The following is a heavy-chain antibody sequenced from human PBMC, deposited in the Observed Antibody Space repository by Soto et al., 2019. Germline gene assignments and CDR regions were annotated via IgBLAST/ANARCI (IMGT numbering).Heavy chain of an antibody. CDR3: AKEMITFGDFNYYYMDV. D-gene: IGHD3-16*01. J-gene: IGHJ6*03. V-gene: IGHV3-9*01. CDR1: GFTFDQYT. CDR2: ITWHSGTI. Sequence: ESGGGLVQPGRSLRLACAASGFTFDQYTMHWVRQAPGKGLEWVSSITWHSGTIGYADSVKGRFTISRDNAKNSLYLQINSLRGEDTALYYCAKEMITFGDFNYYYMDVWGNGTTVTVSS.